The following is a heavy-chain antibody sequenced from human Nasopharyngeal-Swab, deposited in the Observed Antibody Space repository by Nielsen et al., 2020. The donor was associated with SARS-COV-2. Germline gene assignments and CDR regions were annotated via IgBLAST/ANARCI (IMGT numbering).Heavy chain of an antibody. D-gene: IGHD3-9*01. Sequence: WIRQPPGKGLEWIGYIDNSGTTDHNPSLKSRVTISVDTSKNQFSLKVNSVTAADTAVYYCARLGRYYDTLSGYARHFDYWGQGILVTVPS. V-gene: IGHV4-30-4*01. CDR2: IDNSGTT. J-gene: IGHJ4*02. CDR3: ARLGRYYDTLSGYARHFDY.